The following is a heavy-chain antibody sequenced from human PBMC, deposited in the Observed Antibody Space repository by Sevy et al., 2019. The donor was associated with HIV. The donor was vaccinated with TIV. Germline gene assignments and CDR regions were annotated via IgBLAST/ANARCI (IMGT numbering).Heavy chain of an antibody. V-gene: IGHV3-30-3*01. Sequence: GGSLRLSCAASGFTFSSYAMHWVRQAPGKGLEWVAVISYDGSNKYYADSVKGRFTISRDNSKNTLYLQMNSLRAEDTAVYYCARGRVYCCGGSCYEGGFDYWGQGTLVTVSS. J-gene: IGHJ4*02. CDR1: GFTFSSYA. CDR3: ARGRVYCCGGSCYEGGFDY. D-gene: IGHD2-15*01. CDR2: ISYDGSNK.